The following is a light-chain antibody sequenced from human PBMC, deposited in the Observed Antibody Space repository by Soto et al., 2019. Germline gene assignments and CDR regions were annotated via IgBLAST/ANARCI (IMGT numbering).Light chain of an antibody. Sequence: AIRMTQSPSSFSASTGDRVTITCRASQGISSYLAWYQQKPGKAPKLLIYAASTLQSGVPSRFSGSGSGTDFTLTISCLQSEDFANYYCQQYYSYPWTFGQGTKLEIK. CDR2: AAS. CDR1: QGISSY. CDR3: QQYYSYPWT. V-gene: IGKV1-8*01. J-gene: IGKJ2*01.